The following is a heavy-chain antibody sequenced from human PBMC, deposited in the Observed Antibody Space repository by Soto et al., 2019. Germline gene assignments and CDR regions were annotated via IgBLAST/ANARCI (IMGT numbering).Heavy chain of an antibody. V-gene: IGHV1-69*01. CDR1: GGTFSSYA. CDR2: IIPIFGTA. J-gene: IGHJ6*02. D-gene: IGHD3-22*01. CDR3: ARDYYDSSGYYPYYYYGMDV. Sequence: QVQLVQSGAEVQKPGSSVKVSCKASGGTFSSYAISWVRQAPGQGLEWMGGIIPIFGTANYAQKFQGRVTITADESTSTAYMELSSLRSEDTAVYYCARDYYDSSGYYPYYYYGMDVWGQGTTVTVSS.